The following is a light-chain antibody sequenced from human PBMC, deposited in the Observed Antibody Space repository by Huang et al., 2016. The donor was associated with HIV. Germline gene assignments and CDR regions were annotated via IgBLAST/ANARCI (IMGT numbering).Light chain of an antibody. V-gene: IGKV3-15*01. CDR1: QSVATN. CDR2: GAS. CDR3: QQYHNWPYT. J-gene: IGKJ2*01. Sequence: EIIMTQSPATLSLSPGEGASLSCRTNQSVATNLAWYRHRPGQSPRILIFGASTRASGLPGRFSGSGSGTQVTLTVSGLQSEDFAVYYCQQYHNWPYTSGQGTKLEI.